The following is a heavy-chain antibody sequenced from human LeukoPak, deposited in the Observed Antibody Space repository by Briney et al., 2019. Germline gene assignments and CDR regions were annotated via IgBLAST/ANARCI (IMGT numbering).Heavy chain of an antibody. CDR3: AKGATEDAYYYYGLDA. CDR2: INPKSGAT. CDR1: GYTFTVFY. D-gene: IGHD2-15*01. Sequence: GASVKVSCKASGYTFTVFYMHWLRQAPGQGLEWMGWINPKSGATTYAQKFQDRVTLTRDTSINTAYMDLSGLTSDDTAVFYCAKGATEDAYYYYGLDAWGQGTTVTVSS. J-gene: IGHJ6*02. V-gene: IGHV1-2*02.